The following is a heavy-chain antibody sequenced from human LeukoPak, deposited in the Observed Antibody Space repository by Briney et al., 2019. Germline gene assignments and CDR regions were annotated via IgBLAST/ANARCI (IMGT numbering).Heavy chain of an antibody. CDR3: ARGVFDWIFSSYWYFDI. V-gene: IGHV4-61*09. D-gene: IGHD3-9*01. J-gene: IGHJ2*01. Sequence: SETLSLTCTVSDDSITSPNYYWSWVRQPAGKGLEWIGHIYTTGNTNYNPSFKSRVTMSIDTSKKHFSLKLTSVTAADTAMYYCARGVFDWIFSSYWYFDIWGRGTLVSVSS. CDR2: IYTTGNT. CDR1: DDSITSPNYY.